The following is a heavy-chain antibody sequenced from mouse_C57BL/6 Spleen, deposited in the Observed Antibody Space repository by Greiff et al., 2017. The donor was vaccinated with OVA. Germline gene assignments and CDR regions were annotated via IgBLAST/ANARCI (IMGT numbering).Heavy chain of an antibody. CDR3: ARIYDGYYGWYFDV. CDR1: GFTFSDYG. V-gene: IGHV5-17*01. CDR2: ISSGSSTI. D-gene: IGHD2-3*01. J-gene: IGHJ1*03. Sequence: DVQLQESGGGLVKPGGSLKLSCAASGFTFSDYGMHWVRQAPEKGLEWVAYISSGSSTIYYADTVKGRFTISRDNAKNTLFLQMTSLRSEDTAMYYCARIYDGYYGWYFDVWGTGTTVTVSS.